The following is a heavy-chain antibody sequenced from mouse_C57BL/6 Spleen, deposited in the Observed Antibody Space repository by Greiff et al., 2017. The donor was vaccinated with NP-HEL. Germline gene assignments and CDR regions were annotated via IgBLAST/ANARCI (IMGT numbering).Heavy chain of an antibody. CDR3: ARKVATGYAMDY. J-gene: IGHJ4*01. V-gene: IGHV5-17*01. Sequence: EVKLMESGGGLVKPGGSLKLSCAASGFTFSDYGMHWVRQAPEKGLEWVAYISSGSSTIYYADTVKGRFTISRDNAKNTLFLQMTSLRSEDTAMYYCARKVATGYAMDYWGQGTSVTVSS. CDR2: ISSGSSTI. CDR1: GFTFSDYG. D-gene: IGHD1-1*01.